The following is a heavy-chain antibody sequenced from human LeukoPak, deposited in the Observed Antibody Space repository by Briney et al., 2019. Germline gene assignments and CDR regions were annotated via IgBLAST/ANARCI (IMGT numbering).Heavy chain of an antibody. V-gene: IGHV1-2*06. CDR1: GGTFSSYA. D-gene: IGHD1-26*01. J-gene: IGHJ3*02. CDR3: ARVQARGSYYVGAFDI. CDR2: INPNSGGT. Sequence: ASVKVSCKASGGTFSSYAISWVRQAPGQGLEWMGRINPNSGGTNYAQKFQGRVTMTRDTSISTAYMELSRPRSDDAAVYYCARVQARGSYYVGAFDIWGQGTMVTVSS.